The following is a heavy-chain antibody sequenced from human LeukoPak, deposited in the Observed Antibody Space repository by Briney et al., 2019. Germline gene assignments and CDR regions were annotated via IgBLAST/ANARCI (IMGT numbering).Heavy chain of an antibody. D-gene: IGHD5-12*01. Sequence: GGSLRLSCAASGFTFDDYAIHWVRQAPGQGLECVSHISWNSGIIGYADSVKGRFTISRDNAKNSLYLQMNSLRDEDTALYYCAKDRGANGYDAFDYWGQGTLVTVSS. J-gene: IGHJ4*02. CDR1: GFTFDDYA. CDR2: ISWNSGII. CDR3: AKDRGANGYDAFDY. V-gene: IGHV3-9*01.